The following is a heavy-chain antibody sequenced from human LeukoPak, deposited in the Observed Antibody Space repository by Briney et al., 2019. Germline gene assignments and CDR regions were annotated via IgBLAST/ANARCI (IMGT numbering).Heavy chain of an antibody. CDR2: ISSSSSYI. J-gene: IGHJ5*02. CDR3: ARIPQPAAGHTWFDP. V-gene: IGHV3-21*01. CDR1: GFTFSSYS. Sequence: GGSLRLSCAASGFTFSSYSMNWVRQAPGKGLEWVSSISSSSSYIYYADSGKGRFTISRDNAKNSLYLQMNSLGAEDTSVYYCARIPQPAAGHTWFDPWGQGTLVTVSS. D-gene: IGHD2-2*01.